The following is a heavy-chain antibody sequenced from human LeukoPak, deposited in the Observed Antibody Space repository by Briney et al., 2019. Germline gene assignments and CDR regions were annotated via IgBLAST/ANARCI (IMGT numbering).Heavy chain of an antibody. CDR2: ISGSGGNT. J-gene: IGHJ5*02. CDR1: GFTFSSYA. Sequence: GGSLRLSCAASGFTFSSYAMSWVRQAPGKGLDWVSAISGSGGNTYYADSVKGRFTISRDNSKNTLYLQMNSLRAEDTAVYYCAKDLTVVVPAAIGFDPWGQGTLVTVSS. V-gene: IGHV3-23*01. CDR3: AKDLTVVVPAAIGFDP. D-gene: IGHD2-2*01.